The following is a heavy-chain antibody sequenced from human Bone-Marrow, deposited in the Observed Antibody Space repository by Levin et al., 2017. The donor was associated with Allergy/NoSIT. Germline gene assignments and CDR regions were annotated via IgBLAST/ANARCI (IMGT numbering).Heavy chain of an antibody. V-gene: IGHV3-11*01. Sequence: PGGSLRLSCAASGFTFSDYYMSWIRQAPGKGLEWVSYISSSGSTIYYADSVKGRFTISRDNAKNSLYLQMNSLRAEDTAVYYCARTNGGNPIYSSSWYRANQSEGYWFDPWGQGTLVTVSS. CDR3: ARTNGGNPIYSSSWYRANQSEGYWFDP. CDR1: GFTFSDYY. CDR2: ISSSGSTI. D-gene: IGHD6-13*01. J-gene: IGHJ5*02.